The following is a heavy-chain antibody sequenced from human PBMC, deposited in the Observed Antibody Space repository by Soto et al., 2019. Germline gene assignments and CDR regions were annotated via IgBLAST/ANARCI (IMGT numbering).Heavy chain of an antibody. CDR2: ISYDGSNK. CDR3: AEDAWTNWFDA. V-gene: IGHV3-30*18. D-gene: IGHD5-12*01. Sequence: GGSLRLSCAASGFTFSSYGMHWVRQAPGKGLEWVAVISYDGSNKYYADSVKGRFTISRDNSKNTLYLQMNSLRAEDTAVYYCAEDAWTNWFDAWGQGTLVTVSS. J-gene: IGHJ5*02. CDR1: GFTFSSYG.